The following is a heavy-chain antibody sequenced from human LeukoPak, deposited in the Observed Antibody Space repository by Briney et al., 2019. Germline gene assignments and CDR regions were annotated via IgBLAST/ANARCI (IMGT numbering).Heavy chain of an antibody. CDR3: ARADGYCSSTSCHYYYGMDV. Sequence: GESLKISCKGSGYRFTSYWIGWVRQMPGKGLEWMGIIYPGDSDTRYSPSFQGQVTISADKSISTAYLQCSSLKASDTAMYYCARADGYCSSTSCHYYYGMDVWGQGTTVTVSS. CDR1: GYRFTSYW. D-gene: IGHD2-2*03. CDR2: IYPGDSDT. J-gene: IGHJ6*02. V-gene: IGHV5-51*01.